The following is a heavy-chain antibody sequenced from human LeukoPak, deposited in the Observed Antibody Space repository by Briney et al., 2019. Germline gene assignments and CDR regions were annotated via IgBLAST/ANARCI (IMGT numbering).Heavy chain of an antibody. J-gene: IGHJ4*02. CDR3: ARDLHYGSGNV. CDR2: ISSSSSYI. V-gene: IGHV3-21*01. D-gene: IGHD3-10*01. CDR1: GFTFSSYS. Sequence: GGSLRPSCAASGFTFSSYSMNWVRQAPWKGLEWVSSISSSSSYIYYADSVKGRFTISRDNAKNSLYLQMNSLRAEDTAVYYCARDLHYGSGNVWGQGTLVTVSS.